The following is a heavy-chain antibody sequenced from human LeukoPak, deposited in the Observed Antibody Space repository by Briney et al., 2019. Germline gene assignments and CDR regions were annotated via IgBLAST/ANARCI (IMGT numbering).Heavy chain of an antibody. Sequence: SETLSLTCTVSGGSISSYYWSWIRQPPGKGLGWIGYIYYSGSTNYTPSLKRRVTISVDTSKTPFSLKLRPQTAAATAVYYCARHRGLDTAMACFDYWGQGTLVTVSS. D-gene: IGHD5-18*01. CDR2: IYYSGST. V-gene: IGHV4-59*08. J-gene: IGHJ4*02. CDR3: ARHRGLDTAMACFDY. CDR1: GGSISSYY.